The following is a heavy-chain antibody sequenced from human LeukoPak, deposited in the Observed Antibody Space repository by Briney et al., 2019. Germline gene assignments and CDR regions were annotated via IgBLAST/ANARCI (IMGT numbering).Heavy chain of an antibody. J-gene: IGHJ6*03. CDR1: GFTFDDYG. D-gene: IGHD3-22*01. CDR3: ARVKRHDSSGYDYYYYYYMDV. V-gene: IGHV3-20*04. Sequence: GGYLRLSCAASGFTFDDYGMSWLRQAPGQGLKWVSGINWNGGSTAYADSVKGRFTISRDNAKNSLYLQMNSLRAEDTALYYCARVKRHDSSGYDYYYYYYMDVWGKGTTVTVSS. CDR2: INWNGGST.